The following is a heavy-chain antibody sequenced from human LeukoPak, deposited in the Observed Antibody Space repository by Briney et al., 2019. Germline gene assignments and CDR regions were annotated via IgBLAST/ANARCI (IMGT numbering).Heavy chain of an antibody. Sequence: PGESLKISCKGSGYMFSSYWIAWVRQMPGKGLEWMGIIWPGDSDTRYSSSFQGQVTMSADKSISTAYLQWSSLKASDSAMYYCVRPSSSGWYEFWGQGTLVTVSS. CDR1: GYMFSSYW. CDR3: VRPSSSGWYEF. V-gene: IGHV5-51*01. D-gene: IGHD6-19*01. J-gene: IGHJ4*02. CDR2: IWPGDSDT.